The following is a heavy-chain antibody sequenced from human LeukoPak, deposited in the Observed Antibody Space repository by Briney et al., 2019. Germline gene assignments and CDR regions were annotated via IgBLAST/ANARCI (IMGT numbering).Heavy chain of an antibody. Sequence: PSETLSLTCAVYGGSFSGYYWSWIRQPPGKGLEWIGEINHSGSTNYNPSLKSRVTISVDTSKNQFSLKLSSVTAADTAVYYCARLRDDAFYIWGQGTMVNGSS. V-gene: IGHV4-34*01. CDR3: ARLRDDAFYI. CDR2: INHSGST. D-gene: IGHD4-17*01. J-gene: IGHJ3*02. CDR1: GGSFSGYY.